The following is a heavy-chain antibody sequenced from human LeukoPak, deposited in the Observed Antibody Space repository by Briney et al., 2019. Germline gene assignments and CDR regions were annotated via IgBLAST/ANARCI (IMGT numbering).Heavy chain of an antibody. CDR1: GGSISSGDYY. V-gene: IGHV4-30-4*08. Sequence: PSETLSLTCTVSGGSISSGDYYWSWIRQPPGKGLEWIGYIYYSGSTYYNPSLKSRVTISVDTSKNQFSLKLSSVTAADTAVYYCARMKPQQYYFDYWGQGTLVTVSS. CDR2: IYYSGST. D-gene: IGHD4-11*01. J-gene: IGHJ4*02. CDR3: ARMKPQQYYFDY.